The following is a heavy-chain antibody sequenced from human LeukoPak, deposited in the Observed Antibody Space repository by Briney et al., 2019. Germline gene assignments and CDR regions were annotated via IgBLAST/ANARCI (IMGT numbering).Heavy chain of an antibody. V-gene: IGHV4-59*01. D-gene: IGHD3-10*01. CDR2: IYYSGST. CDR3: ARTSDYYGSGSQT. Sequence: SETLSLTCTDSGGSISSYYWSWIRQPPGKGLEWIGYIYYSGSTNYNPSLKSRVTISVDTSKNQFSLKLSSVIAADTAVYYCARTSDYYGSGSQTWGQGTLVTVSS. J-gene: IGHJ1*01. CDR1: GGSISSYY.